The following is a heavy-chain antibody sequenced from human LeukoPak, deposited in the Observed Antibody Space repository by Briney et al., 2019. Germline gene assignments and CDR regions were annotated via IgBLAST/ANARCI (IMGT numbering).Heavy chain of an antibody. J-gene: IGHJ4*02. CDR3: ATAYEEYYFDY. D-gene: IGHD3-22*01. CDR2: ISGSGGST. V-gene: IGHV3-23*01. Sequence: GGSLRLSCAASGFTFSSHAMSWVRQAPGKGLEWVSAISGSGGSTYYADSVKGRFTISRDNSKNTLYLQMNSLRAEDTAVYYCATAYEEYYFDYWGQGTLVTVSS. CDR1: GFTFSSHA.